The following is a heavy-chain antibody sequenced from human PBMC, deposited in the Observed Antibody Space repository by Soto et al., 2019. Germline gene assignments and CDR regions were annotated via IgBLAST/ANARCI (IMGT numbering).Heavy chain of an antibody. CDR2: ISGNGFST. V-gene: IGHV3-23*01. CDR1: GCTFSTYA. D-gene: IGHD4-17*01. CDR3: AHPRGYGVFDAYDI. Sequence: GGSLRLSCAAPGCTFSTYAMSWIRQAPGKGLEWVSAISGNGFSTYYADSVKGRFTISRDNSIDRLYMQMNSLRTEDTAVYYCAHPRGYGVFDAYDIWGQGAMVTV. J-gene: IGHJ3*02.